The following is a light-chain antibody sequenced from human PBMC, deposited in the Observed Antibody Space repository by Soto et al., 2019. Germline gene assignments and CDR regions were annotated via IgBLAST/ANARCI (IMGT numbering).Light chain of an antibody. Sequence: AIQMTQSPSSLSASVGDRVTLTCRASQDIRNDLGWYQQKPGMAPRFLIYAASNLQSGVPSRFSGSGSGTDFTLTISSLQPEDLATYYCVQHYNYPPTFGQGTKVDIK. J-gene: IGKJ1*01. CDR1: QDIRND. CDR2: AAS. CDR3: VQHYNYPPT. V-gene: IGKV1-6*01.